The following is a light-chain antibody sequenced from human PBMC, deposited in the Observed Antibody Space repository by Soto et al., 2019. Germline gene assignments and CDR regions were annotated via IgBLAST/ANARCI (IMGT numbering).Light chain of an antibody. J-gene: IGKJ1*01. Sequence: DIQMTQSPSTLSASVGDIVTITCRASQRISRWLAWYQQKPGKAPTLLIYDDSGLEGGVPSRVSGSGSGTEFNLNISSLQPDAFATYYSQPYDSYPYTFGQGKQVQS. V-gene: IGKV1-5*01. CDR3: QPYDSYPYT. CDR1: QRISRW. CDR2: DDS.